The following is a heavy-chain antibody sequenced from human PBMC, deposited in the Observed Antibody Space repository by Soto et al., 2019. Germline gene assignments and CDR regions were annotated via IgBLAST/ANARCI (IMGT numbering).Heavy chain of an antibody. CDR3: ARTSSTSAGFDY. D-gene: IGHD2-2*01. CDR2: IYYSGST. J-gene: IGHJ4*02. V-gene: IGHV4-59*08. CDR1: GGSISSYY. Sequence: PSETLSLTCTVSGGSISSYYWSWIRQPPGKGLEWIGYIYYSGSTNYNPSLKSRVTISVDTSKNQFSLKLSSVTAADTAVYYCARTSSTSAGFDYWGQGTLVTVSS.